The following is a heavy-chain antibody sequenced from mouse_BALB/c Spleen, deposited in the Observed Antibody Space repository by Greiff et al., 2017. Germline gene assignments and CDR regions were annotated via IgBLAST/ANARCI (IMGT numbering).Heavy chain of an antibody. CDR3: NAGGLRRVYYCDY. J-gene: IGHJ2*01. CDR1: GFNIKDYY. D-gene: IGHD2-2*01. Sequence: EVNVVESGAELVRSGASVKLSCTASGFNIKDYYMHWVKQRPEQGLEWIGWIDPENGDTEYAPKFQGKATMTADTSSNTAYLQLSSLTSEDTAVYYCNAGGLRRVYYCDYWGQGTTLTVSS. CDR2: IDPENGDT. V-gene: IGHV14-4*02.